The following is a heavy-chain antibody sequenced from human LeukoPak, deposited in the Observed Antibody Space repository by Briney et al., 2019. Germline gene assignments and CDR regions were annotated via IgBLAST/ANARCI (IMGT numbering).Heavy chain of an antibody. CDR2: IYHSGST. J-gene: IGHJ4*02. D-gene: IGHD5-18*01. V-gene: IGHV4-4*03. Sequence: PPGTLSLTCAVSGGSISSSNWWSWVRQPPGKGLEWIGSIYHSGSTYYNPSLKSRVTISVDTSKNQFSLKLSSVTAADTAVYYCGIEGIQQTIDYWGQGTLVTVSS. CDR1: GGSISSSNW. CDR3: GIEGIQQTIDY.